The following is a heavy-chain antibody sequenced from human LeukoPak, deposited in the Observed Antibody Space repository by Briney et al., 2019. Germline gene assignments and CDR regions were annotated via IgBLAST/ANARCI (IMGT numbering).Heavy chain of an antibody. J-gene: IGHJ4*02. CDR2: ISTTSGTI. CDR1: GFTFSSYS. D-gene: IGHD3-10*01. Sequence: PGGSLRLSCAASGFTFSSYSMTWVRQAPGKGLEWVSYISTTSGTIYYADSVKGRFTISRDNANNSLYLQMNSLKTEDTAVYYCTTGTSLDFDYWGQGTLVTVSS. V-gene: IGHV3-48*04. CDR3: TTGTSLDFDY.